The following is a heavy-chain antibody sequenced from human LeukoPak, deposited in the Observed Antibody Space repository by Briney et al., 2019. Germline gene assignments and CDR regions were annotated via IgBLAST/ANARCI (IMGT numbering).Heavy chain of an antibody. CDR1: GGSFSGYY. CDR2: INHSGST. V-gene: IGHV4-34*01. D-gene: IGHD1-1*01. Sequence: PSETLSLTCAVYGGSFSGYYWSWIRQPPGKGLEWIGEINHSGSTNYNPSLKSRVTISVDTSMNQFSLKLSSVTAADTAVYYCARGWKYYYYMDVWGKGTTVTVSS. J-gene: IGHJ6*03. CDR3: ARGWKYYYYMDV.